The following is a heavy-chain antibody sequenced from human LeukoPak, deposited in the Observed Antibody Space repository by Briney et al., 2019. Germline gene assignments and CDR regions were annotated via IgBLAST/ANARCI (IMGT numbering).Heavy chain of an antibody. V-gene: IGHV3-74*03. CDR2: VKSDGST. D-gene: IGHD1-1*01. CDR3: ARDGGYKFDQ. Sequence: PGGSLRLSCAAPGFTFSGYWMHWVRQAPGKGLVWVSCVKSDGSTTYGDSVKGRFTISRDNAKNTLYLQMNSLRAEDTAVYYCARDGGYKFDQWGQGTQVTVSS. CDR1: GFTFSGYW. J-gene: IGHJ4*02.